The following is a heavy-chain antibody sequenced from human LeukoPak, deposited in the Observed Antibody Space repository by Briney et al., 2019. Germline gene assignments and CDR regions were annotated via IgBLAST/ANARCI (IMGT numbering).Heavy chain of an antibody. D-gene: IGHD6-19*01. Sequence: GGSLRLSCAASGFTFSSYAMHWVRQAPGKGLEWVAVISYDGSNKYYADSVKGRFTISRDNSKNTLYLQMNSLRAEDTAVYYCARALAVAGTGGYYWGQGTLVTVSS. CDR2: ISYDGSNK. CDR1: GFTFSSYA. J-gene: IGHJ4*02. V-gene: IGHV3-30-3*01. CDR3: ARALAVAGTGGYY.